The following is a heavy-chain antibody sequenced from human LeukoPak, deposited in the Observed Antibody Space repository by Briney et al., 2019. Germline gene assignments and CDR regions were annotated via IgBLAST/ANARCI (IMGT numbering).Heavy chain of an antibody. V-gene: IGHV3-23*01. CDR3: AKDQARGLRYFDWFDP. J-gene: IGHJ2*01. CDR2: ISGSGGST. D-gene: IGHD3-9*01. CDR1: GFTFSSYA. Sequence: GGSLRLSCAASGFTFSSYAMSWVRQAPGKGLEWVSAISGSGGSTYYADSVKGRFTISRDNSKNTLYLQMNSLRAEDTAVYYCAKDQARGLRYFDWFDPWGRGTLVTVSS.